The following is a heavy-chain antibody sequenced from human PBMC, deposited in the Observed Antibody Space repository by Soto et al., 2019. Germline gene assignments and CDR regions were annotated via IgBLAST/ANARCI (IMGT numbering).Heavy chain of an antibody. CDR3: AHRVLRAVFGLVTTTAIYFDF. CDR2: IYWDDDK. J-gene: IGHJ4*02. D-gene: IGHD3-3*01. V-gene: IGHV2-5*02. Sequence: QITLNESGPTVVKPTETLTLTCTFSGFSLTTSGVGVGWVRQSPGKAPEWLAFIYWDDDKRYSTSLKSRLTITKDTSKNQVVLKMANVDPADTATYYCAHRVLRAVFGLVTTTAIYFDFWGQGTPVVVSS. CDR1: GFSLTTSGVG.